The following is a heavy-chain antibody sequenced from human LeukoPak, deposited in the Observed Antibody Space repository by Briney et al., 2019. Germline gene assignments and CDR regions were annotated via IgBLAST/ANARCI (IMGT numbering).Heavy chain of an antibody. Sequence: GGSLRLSCAASGFNITNYYMSWVRQAPGKGLEWVSVIYSGGTTYYADSVKGRFTISRDNSKNTLSLQMNSLRVDDTALYYCAKGVFGVNRAFDYWGQGTLVTVSS. J-gene: IGHJ4*02. CDR1: GFNITNYY. CDR3: AKGVFGVNRAFDY. CDR2: IYSGGTT. D-gene: IGHD3-3*01. V-gene: IGHV3-53*01.